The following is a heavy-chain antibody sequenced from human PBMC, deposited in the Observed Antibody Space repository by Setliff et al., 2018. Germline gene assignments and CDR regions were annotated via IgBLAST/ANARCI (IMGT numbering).Heavy chain of an antibody. J-gene: IGHJ6*04. CDR3: AGLKYYDSGTYWGSWDYYSSMDV. CDR1: PGSISRHY. D-gene: IGHD3-22*01. Sequence: SETLSLTCTVSPGSISRHYWSWFRQAPGKGLEWIGYRHDNGERDYNPSLGSRVTISVDTSKNQFSLMLTSVTAADTAIYYCAGLKYYDSGTYWGSWDYYSSMDVWGKGTTVTVSS. CDR2: RHDNGER. V-gene: IGHV4-59*11.